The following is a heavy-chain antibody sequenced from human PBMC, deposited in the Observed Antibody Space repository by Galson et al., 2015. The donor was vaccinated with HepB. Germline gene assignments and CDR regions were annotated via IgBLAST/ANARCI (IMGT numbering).Heavy chain of an antibody. CDR3: ARTPYCGAGTYNNVWFDP. CDR1: GYTFSNYA. V-gene: IGHV7-4-1*02. D-gene: IGHD3-10*01. Sequence: SVKVSCKASGYTFSNYAMNWVRQAPGQGLEWMGWINTNTGNPTYAQGFTGRFVFSLDTSVSTAYLQISTLKAEDTAVYYCARTPYCGAGTYNNVWFDPWGQGTLVTVSS. CDR2: INTNTGNP. J-gene: IGHJ5*02.